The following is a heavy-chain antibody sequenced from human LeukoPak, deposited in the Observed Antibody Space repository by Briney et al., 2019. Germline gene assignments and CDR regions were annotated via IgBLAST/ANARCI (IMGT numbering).Heavy chain of an antibody. J-gene: IGHJ4*02. Sequence: PSETLSLTCTVSGGSISSSSYYWGWIRQPLGKGLEWIGSIYYSGSTYYNPSLKSRVTISVDTSKNQFSLKLSSVTAADTAVYYCARIAVAGTLLDYWGQGTLVTVSS. D-gene: IGHD6-19*01. CDR3: ARIAVAGTLLDY. V-gene: IGHV4-39*01. CDR2: IYYSGST. CDR1: GGSISSSSYY.